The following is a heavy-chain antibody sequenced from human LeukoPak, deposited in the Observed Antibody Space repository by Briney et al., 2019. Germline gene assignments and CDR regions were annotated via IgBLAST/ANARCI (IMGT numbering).Heavy chain of an antibody. V-gene: IGHV3-53*01. J-gene: IGHJ4*02. D-gene: IGHD5-18*01. Sequence: PGGSLRLSCAASGFTVSSNYMSWVRQAPGKGLEWVSVIYSGGSTYYADSVKGRFTISRDNSKNTLYLQMNSLRAEDTAVYYCARDSTWIQLWLSENQYFDYWGQGTLVTVSS. CDR2: IYSGGST. CDR1: GFTVSSNY. CDR3: ARDSTWIQLWLSENQYFDY.